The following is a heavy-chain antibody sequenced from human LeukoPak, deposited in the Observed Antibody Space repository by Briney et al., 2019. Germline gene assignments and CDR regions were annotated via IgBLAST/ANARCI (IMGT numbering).Heavy chain of an antibody. CDR1: GFTFSSYA. CDR2: ISGSGGST. Sequence: PGGSLRLSCAASGFTFSSYAMRWVRQAPGKGLEWVSAISGSGGSTYYADSVKGRFTISRDNSKNTLYLQMNSLRAEDTAVYYCAKAPYYYGSGSYHNWGQGTLVTVSS. CDR3: AKAPYYYGSGSYHN. J-gene: IGHJ4*02. D-gene: IGHD3-10*01. V-gene: IGHV3-23*01.